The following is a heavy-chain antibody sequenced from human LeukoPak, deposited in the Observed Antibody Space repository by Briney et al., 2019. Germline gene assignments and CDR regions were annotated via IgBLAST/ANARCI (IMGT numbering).Heavy chain of an antibody. J-gene: IGHJ4*02. D-gene: IGHD2-8*02. CDR3: ASAYNAGTGNLDY. V-gene: IGHV3-66*01. CDR1: GFTLRDYY. Sequence: GGSLRLSCAASGFTLRDYYMSWVRQAPGKGLEWVSVIHSGGSTYYADSVKGRFTISRDNSKNTLYLQMNSLRAEDTAVYYCASAYNAGTGNLDYWCQGTLVTVTS. CDR2: IHSGGST.